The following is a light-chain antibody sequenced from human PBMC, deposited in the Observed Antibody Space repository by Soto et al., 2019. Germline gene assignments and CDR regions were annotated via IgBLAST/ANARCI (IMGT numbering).Light chain of an antibody. Sequence: DIVMTQSPATLSESPGERVTLSCRASQYINSNLAWYQQKPGQPPRLLIYDATSRATGIPSRFSGSGSGTDVTLTIISLQSEDFAVYFCQQYHDWPPLTFGGGTKVEIK. CDR3: QQYHDWPPLT. CDR1: QYINSN. V-gene: IGKV3D-15*01. J-gene: IGKJ4*01. CDR2: DAT.